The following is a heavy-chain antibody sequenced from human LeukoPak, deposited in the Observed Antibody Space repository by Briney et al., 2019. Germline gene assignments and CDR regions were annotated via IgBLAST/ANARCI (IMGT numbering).Heavy chain of an antibody. CDR1: GGSISSSSYY. Sequence: SETLSLTCTVSGGSISSSSYYWGWIRQPPGKGLEWIGYIYYSGSTNYNPSLKSRVTISVDTSKNQFSLKLSSVTAADTAVYYCARGMRYYGSGSYSTPPDYWGQGTLVTVSS. J-gene: IGHJ4*02. CDR2: IYYSGST. D-gene: IGHD3-10*01. V-gene: IGHV4-61*05. CDR3: ARGMRYYGSGSYSTPPDY.